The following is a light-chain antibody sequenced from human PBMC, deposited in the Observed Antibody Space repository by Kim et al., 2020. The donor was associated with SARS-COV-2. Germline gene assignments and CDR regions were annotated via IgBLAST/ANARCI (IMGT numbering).Light chain of an antibody. J-gene: IGLJ2*01. CDR1: SSDIGSYNL. CDR3: CSYAGSSTVI. CDR2: EVS. Sequence: QSALTQPASVSGSPGQSITISCTGTSSDIGSYNLVSGYQQHPGKAPKLMIYEVSKWPSGVSNRFSGSKSGNTASLTISGLQAEDEADYYCCSYAGSSTVIFGGGTQLTVL. V-gene: IGLV2-23*02.